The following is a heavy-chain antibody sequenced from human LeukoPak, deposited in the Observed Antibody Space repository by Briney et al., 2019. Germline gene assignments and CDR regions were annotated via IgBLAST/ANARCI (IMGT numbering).Heavy chain of an antibody. V-gene: IGHV1-2*04. Sequence: GSVKVSCKASGYTFTGYYMHWVRQAPGQGLEWMGWINPNSGGTNYAQKFQGWVTMTRDTSISTAYMELSRLRSDDTAVYYCAREGPSSSWYAGWFDPWGQGTLVTVPS. D-gene: IGHD6-13*01. CDR2: INPNSGGT. CDR3: AREGPSSSWYAGWFDP. CDR1: GYTFTGYY. J-gene: IGHJ5*02.